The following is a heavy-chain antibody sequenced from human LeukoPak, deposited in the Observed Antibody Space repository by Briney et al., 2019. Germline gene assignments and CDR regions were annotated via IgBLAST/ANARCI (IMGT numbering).Heavy chain of an antibody. D-gene: IGHD6-13*01. CDR1: GFTFSSHW. J-gene: IGHJ4*02. CDR2: IKEDGSVK. Sequence: GGSLRLSCTASGFTFSSHWMTWVRQPPGKGLEWVANIKEDGSVKYYVDSAKGRFTISRDNSKNTLYLQMNSLRAEDTAVYYCARVYSSSWYLGYWGQGTLVTVSS. CDR3: ARVYSSSWYLGY. V-gene: IGHV3-7*03.